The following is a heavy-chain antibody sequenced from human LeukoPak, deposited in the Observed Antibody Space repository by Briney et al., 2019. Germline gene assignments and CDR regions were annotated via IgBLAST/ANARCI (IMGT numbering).Heavy chain of an antibody. CDR1: GFTVSNNH. J-gene: IGHJ4*02. Sequence: GGSLRLSCAASGFTVSNNHMTWVRQAPGKGLEWVSLIYSGGSTHYADSVKGRFTISRDNAKNSLYLQMNSLRAEDTAVYYCARGPTFGLGDYWGQGTLVTVSS. D-gene: IGHD3/OR15-3a*01. CDR3: ARGPTFGLGDY. CDR2: IYSGGST. V-gene: IGHV3-53*01.